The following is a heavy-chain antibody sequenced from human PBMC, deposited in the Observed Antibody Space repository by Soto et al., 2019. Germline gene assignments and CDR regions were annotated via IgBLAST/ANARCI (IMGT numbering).Heavy chain of an antibody. CDR2: IYTSGST. V-gene: IGHV4-4*07. CDR3: AGEYYDILTGYQNWFDP. J-gene: IGHJ5*02. D-gene: IGHD3-9*01. Sequence: PSETLSLTCTVSGGSISSYYWSWIRQPAGKGLEWIGRIYTSGSTNYNPSLRSRVTMSVDTSKNQFSLKLSSVTAADTAVYYCAGEYYDILTGYQNWFDPWGQGTLVTVSS. CDR1: GGSISSYY.